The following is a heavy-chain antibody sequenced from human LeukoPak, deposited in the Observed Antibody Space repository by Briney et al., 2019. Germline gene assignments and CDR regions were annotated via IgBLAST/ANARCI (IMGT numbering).Heavy chain of an antibody. CDR3: AKESTTYYYYGMHV. V-gene: IGHV3-30*18. Sequence: GGSLRLSRAASGFTFSNYAMHWVRQAPGKGLEWVAVISYDGTNKYYPDSVKGRFTISRDNSYNTLYLQVDSLTAEDTAVYYCAKESTTYYYYGMHVWGQGTTVTVSS. CDR2: ISYDGTNK. J-gene: IGHJ6*02. D-gene: IGHD2/OR15-2a*01. CDR1: GFTFSNYA.